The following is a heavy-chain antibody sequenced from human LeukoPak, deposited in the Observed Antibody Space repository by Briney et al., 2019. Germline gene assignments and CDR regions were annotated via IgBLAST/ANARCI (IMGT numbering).Heavy chain of an antibody. Sequence: ASVKVSCKASGYTFTGYYIHWVRQPPGQGLEWMGGLNPDTGSTNYAQKFQARVIMTRDTSINTAYMELRRLRYDDTAMYFCARESFSGSGGLNWFAPWGQGTLVTVSA. CDR3: ARESFSGSGGLNWFAP. CDR1: GYTFTGYY. J-gene: IGHJ5*02. D-gene: IGHD3-10*01. CDR2: LNPDTGST. V-gene: IGHV1-2*02.